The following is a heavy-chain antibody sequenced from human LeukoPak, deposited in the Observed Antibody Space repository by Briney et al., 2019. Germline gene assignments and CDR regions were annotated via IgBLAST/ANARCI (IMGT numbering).Heavy chain of an antibody. CDR2: IIPIFGTA. J-gene: IGHJ4*02. V-gene: IGHV1-69*13. Sequence: ASVKVSCKASGGTSSSYAISWVRQAPGQGLEWIGGIIPIFGTANYAQKFQGRVTITADESTSTAYMELSSLRSEDTAVYYCASWYYYDSSGYYFDYWGQGTLVTVSS. D-gene: IGHD3-22*01. CDR3: ASWYYYDSSGYYFDY. CDR1: GGTSSSYA.